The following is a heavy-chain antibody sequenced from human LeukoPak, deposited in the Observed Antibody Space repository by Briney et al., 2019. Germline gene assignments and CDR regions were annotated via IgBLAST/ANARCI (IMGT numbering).Heavy chain of an antibody. CDR3: AQGSSNWANFDY. J-gene: IGHJ4*02. CDR1: GDSISSSY. Sequence: SETLSVTCSVSGDSISSSYWSWIRQPPGKGLEWIGFIYYTGSTNYNPSLKSRVTISVDTSKNQFSLKLSSVTAADTAVYYCAQGSSNWANFDYWGQGTLVTVSS. CDR2: IYYTGST. D-gene: IGHD4-11*01. V-gene: IGHV4-59*01.